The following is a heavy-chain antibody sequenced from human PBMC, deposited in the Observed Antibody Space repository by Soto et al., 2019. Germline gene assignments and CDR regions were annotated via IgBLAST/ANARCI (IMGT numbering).Heavy chain of an antibody. V-gene: IGHV1-2*02. Sequence: ASVKVSCKASRYTFTGYYIHWLRQAPGQGLEWMAWINPNSGGTKYAQKFQGRVTMTRDTSISTAYMELSRLRSDDTAVYYCARGGRGYMITFGGVIGDPFDNWGQGTMVTVSS. CDR2: INPNSGGT. CDR1: RYTFTGYY. CDR3: ARGGRGYMITFGGVIGDPFDN. J-gene: IGHJ3*02. D-gene: IGHD3-16*02.